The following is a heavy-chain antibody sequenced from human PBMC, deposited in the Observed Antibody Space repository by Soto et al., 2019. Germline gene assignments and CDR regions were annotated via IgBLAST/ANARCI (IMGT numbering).Heavy chain of an antibody. J-gene: IGHJ4*02. D-gene: IGHD4-17*01. CDR2: ISGSGGST. CDR3: AKDRSTVTIHYSDY. V-gene: IGHV3-23*01. CDR1: GFTFSNYA. Sequence: PGGSLRLSCAASGFTFSNYAMRWVRQAPGKGLQWVSGISGSGGSTHYTDSVKGRFTISRDNSKNTLYLQMNSLRAEDTAVYYCAKDRSTVTIHYSDYWGQGTLVTVSS.